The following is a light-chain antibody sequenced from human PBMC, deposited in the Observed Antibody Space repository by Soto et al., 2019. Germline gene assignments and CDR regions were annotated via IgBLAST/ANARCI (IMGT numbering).Light chain of an antibody. J-gene: IGLJ1*01. V-gene: IGLV2-14*01. CDR2: DVS. CDR3: SSYTSSITLGV. Sequence: QSVLTQPASVSGSPGQSITISCTGTSSDVGGYDYVSWYQQHPGKAPKLMIYDVSNRPSGVSSRFSGSKSGNTASLTISGLQDEDEADYYCSSYTSSITLGVFGTGTKVTVL. CDR1: SSDVGGYDY.